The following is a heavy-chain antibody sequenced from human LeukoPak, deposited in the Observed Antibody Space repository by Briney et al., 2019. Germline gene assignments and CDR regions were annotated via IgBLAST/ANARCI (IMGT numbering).Heavy chain of an antibody. J-gene: IGHJ6*02. D-gene: IGHD6-13*01. Sequence: PSETLSLTCTVSGGSITNYFWNWIRQPPGKGLEWIGYIYYSGGTNYNPSFQSRVTILVDTSKNHFSLKLSSVSAADTAAYFCARADSSNWYSSDVWGQGTTVTVSS. V-gene: IGHV4-59*01. CDR2: IYYSGGT. CDR3: ARADSSNWYSSDV. CDR1: GGSITNYF.